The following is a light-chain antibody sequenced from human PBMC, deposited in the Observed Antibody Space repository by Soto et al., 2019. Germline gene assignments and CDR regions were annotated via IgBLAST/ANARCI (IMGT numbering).Light chain of an antibody. J-gene: IGKJ3*01. CDR2: GAS. CDR3: QHYGSSRLT. Sequence: EIVLTQSPGTLSLSPGERATLSCRASQSVYSNYLAWYQQKPGQSPRLLMYGASTRVTGLPDRFSGSASETDVTLTISRLEPEEFAVYYWQHYGSSRLTVGAGTKVDIK. V-gene: IGKV3-20*01. CDR1: QSVYSNY.